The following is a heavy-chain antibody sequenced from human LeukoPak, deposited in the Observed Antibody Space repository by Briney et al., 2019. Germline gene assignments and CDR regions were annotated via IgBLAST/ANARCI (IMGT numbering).Heavy chain of an antibody. CDR3: ARVARPTSYYYYYMDV. V-gene: IGHV4-59*01. J-gene: IGHJ6*03. CDR2: IYYSGST. CDR1: GGSISSYY. Sequence: SETLSLTCTVSGGSISSYYWSWIRQPPGKGLEWIGYIYYSGSTNYNPSLKSRVTISVDTSKNQFSLKLSSVTAADTAVYYCARVARPTSYYYYYMDVWGKGTTVTVSS.